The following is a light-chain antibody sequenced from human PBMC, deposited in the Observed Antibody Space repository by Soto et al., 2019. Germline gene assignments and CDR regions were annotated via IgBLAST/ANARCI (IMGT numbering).Light chain of an antibody. CDR2: HVS. V-gene: IGLV2-14*03. Sequence: QSALTQPASVSGSPGQSITISCTGTNSDIGGYNFVSWFQHHPGKAPKLIIFHVSDRPSGISDRFSGSKSGNTASLTISGLQAEDDSDYYCSSYTSGSTLVVFGGGTKLTVL. J-gene: IGLJ2*01. CDR1: NSDIGGYNF. CDR3: SSYTSGSTLVV.